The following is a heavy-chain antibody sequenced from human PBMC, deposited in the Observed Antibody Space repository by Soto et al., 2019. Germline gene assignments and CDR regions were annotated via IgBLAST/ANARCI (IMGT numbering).Heavy chain of an antibody. CDR3: AKANLRPYDYGARGDWFDP. J-gene: IGHJ5*02. V-gene: IGHV3-9*01. CDR1: GFTFDDYA. CDR2: ISWNSGSI. D-gene: IGHD4-17*01. Sequence: GGSLRLSCAASGFTFDDYAMHWVRQAPGKGLEWVSGISWNSGSIGYADSVKGRFTISRDNAKNSLYLQMNSLRAEDTGLYYCAKANLRPYDYGARGDWFDPWGQGTLVTVSS.